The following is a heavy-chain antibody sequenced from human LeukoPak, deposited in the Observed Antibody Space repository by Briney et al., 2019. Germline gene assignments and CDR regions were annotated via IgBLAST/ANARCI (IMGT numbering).Heavy chain of an antibody. Sequence: GGSLRLSCAASGFTFSSYAMSWVRQAPGKGLEWVSAISGSGGSTYYADSVKGRFTSSRDNSKNTLYLQMNSLRAEATAVYSCAKSTLPTITFDYWGQGTMVTVSS. CDR1: GFTFSSYA. J-gene: IGHJ4*02. V-gene: IGHV3-23*01. CDR2: ISGSGGST. D-gene: IGHD1-1*01. CDR3: AKSTLPTITFDY.